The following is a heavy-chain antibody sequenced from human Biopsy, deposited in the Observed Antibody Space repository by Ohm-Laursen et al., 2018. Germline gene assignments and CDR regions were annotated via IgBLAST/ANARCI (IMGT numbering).Heavy chain of an antibody. D-gene: IGHD6-6*01. CDR1: GFSVSSYD. J-gene: IGHJ6*02. CDR2: ISETSSHI. Sequence: SLRLSCSASGFSVSSYDMNWVRQAPGKGLEWISYISETSSHIYGADSARGRFTVARGIAKNSLYLQLNSLRVEDTAVYYCARDSSRRAREGGMDVWGQGTTVTVSS. V-gene: IGHV3-21*01. CDR3: ARDSSRRAREGGMDV.